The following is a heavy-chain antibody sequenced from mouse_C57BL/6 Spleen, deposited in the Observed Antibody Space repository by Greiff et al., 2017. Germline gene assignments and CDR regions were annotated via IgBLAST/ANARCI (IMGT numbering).Heavy chain of an antibody. D-gene: IGHD2-4*01. CDR1: GFTFSSYA. V-gene: IGHV5-4*01. Sequence: EVKLQESGGGLVKPGGSLKLSCAASGFTFSSYAMSWVRQTPEKRLEWVATISDGGSYTYYPDNVKGRFTISRDNAKNNLYLQMSHLKSEDTAMYYCARDYDYSYYFDYWGQGTTLTVSS. CDR2: ISDGGSYT. J-gene: IGHJ2*01. CDR3: ARDYDYSYYFDY.